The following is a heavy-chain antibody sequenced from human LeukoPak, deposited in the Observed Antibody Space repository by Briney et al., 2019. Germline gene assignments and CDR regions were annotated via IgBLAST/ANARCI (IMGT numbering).Heavy chain of an antibody. Sequence: ASVKVSCKASGYTFTSYGISWVRQAPGQGLEWMGWISAYNGNTNYAQKLQGRVTMTTDTSTSTAYMELRSLRSDDTAVYYCARGPIETDQLWFGELYGYWGQGTLVTVSS. CDR2: ISAYNGNT. D-gene: IGHD3-10*01. CDR3: ARGPIETDQLWFGELYGY. CDR1: GYTFTSYG. V-gene: IGHV1-18*01. J-gene: IGHJ4*02.